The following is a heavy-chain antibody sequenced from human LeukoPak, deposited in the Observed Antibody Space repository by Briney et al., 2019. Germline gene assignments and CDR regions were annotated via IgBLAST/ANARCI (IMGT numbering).Heavy chain of an antibody. Sequence: ASVKVSCKASGYSFVLYGISWVRQAPGQGPEWMGWISTANGNTKYAQQFQDRVTMTTDTSTTTAYMELRSLRSDDTAVYYCARDEDYGIFVNVDHWGQGTLVTVSS. CDR1: GYSFVLYG. CDR3: ARDEDYGIFVNVDH. V-gene: IGHV1-18*01. J-gene: IGHJ4*02. CDR2: ISTANGNT. D-gene: IGHD4-17*01.